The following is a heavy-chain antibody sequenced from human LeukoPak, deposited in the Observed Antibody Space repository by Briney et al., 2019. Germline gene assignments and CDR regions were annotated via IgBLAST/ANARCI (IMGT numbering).Heavy chain of an antibody. J-gene: IGHJ4*02. V-gene: IGHV1-18*01. Sequence: ASVKVSCKASGYTFTSYGISWVRQAPGQGLEWMVWISANNGNTKYNTKYAQNLQGRVTTTTDISTSTAYMELRTLRSDDTAVYYCARERDRSGSQSYWGQGTLVTVSS. CDR1: GYTFTSYG. CDR3: ARERDRSGSQSY. CDR2: ISANNGNTKYNT. D-gene: IGHD1-26*01.